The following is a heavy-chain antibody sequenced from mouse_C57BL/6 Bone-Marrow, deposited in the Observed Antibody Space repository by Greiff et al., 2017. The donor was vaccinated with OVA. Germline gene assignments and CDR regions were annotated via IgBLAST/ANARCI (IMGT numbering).Heavy chain of an antibody. V-gene: IGHV1-39*01. CDR3: ARYYYGSSRWYFDV. CDR2: INPNYGTT. Sequence: EVQLQQSGPELVKPGASVKISCKASGYSFTDYNMNWVKQSNGKSLEWIGVINPNYGTTSYNQKFKGTATLTVDQSSSTAYLQLNSLTSEDSAVYYCARYYYGSSRWYFDVWGTGTTVTVSS. J-gene: IGHJ1*03. CDR1: GYSFTDYN. D-gene: IGHD1-1*01.